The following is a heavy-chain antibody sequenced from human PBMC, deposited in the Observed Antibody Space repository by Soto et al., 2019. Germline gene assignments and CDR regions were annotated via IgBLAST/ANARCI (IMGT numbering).Heavy chain of an antibody. CDR2: ISSSGSYI. D-gene: IGHD1-1*01. CDR3: ARDTRNSYYFDY. Sequence: GGSLRLSCAASGFTFSSYSMSWVRQAPGKGLEWVSSISSSGSYIYYADSVKGRFTISRDNAKNSLYLQMNSLRAEDTAVYYCARDTRNSYYFDYWGQGTLVTVSS. V-gene: IGHV3-21*01. CDR1: GFTFSSYS. J-gene: IGHJ4*02.